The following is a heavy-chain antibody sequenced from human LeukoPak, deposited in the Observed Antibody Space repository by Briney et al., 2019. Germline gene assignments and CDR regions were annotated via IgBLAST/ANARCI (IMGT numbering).Heavy chain of an antibody. J-gene: IGHJ4*02. CDR1: GFTFSRYG. Sequence: GGSLRLSCAASGFTFSRYGMHWVRQAPGKGLEWVAVISYDGTNKYYADSVKGRFTISRDNSKNTLYLQMNSLRTDDTAVYYCAKFWTGVAATPAYWGQGTLVTVSS. D-gene: IGHD2-15*01. CDR3: AKFWTGVAATPAY. CDR2: ISYDGTNK. V-gene: IGHV3-30*18.